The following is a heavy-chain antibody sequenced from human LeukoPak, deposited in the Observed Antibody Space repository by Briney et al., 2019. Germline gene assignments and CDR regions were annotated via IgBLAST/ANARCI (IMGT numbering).Heavy chain of an antibody. D-gene: IGHD3-10*01. Sequence: GGSVRLSCRASGFSFSDYYMNWFRQTPEKGLEWLSYISHSGATVRYADSVRGRFTVSRDNDKNSLYLQMNSLRVEDTAVYYCARDGAYDDASDYRVDVWGQGTPVTVSS. J-gene: IGHJ4*02. CDR3: ARDGAYDDASDYRVDV. CDR2: ISHSGATV. V-gene: IGHV3-11*01. CDR1: GFSFSDYY.